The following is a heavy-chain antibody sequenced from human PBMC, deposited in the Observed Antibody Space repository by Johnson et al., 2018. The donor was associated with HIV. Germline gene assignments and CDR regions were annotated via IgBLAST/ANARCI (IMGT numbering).Heavy chain of an antibody. CDR2: ISDDGCNK. V-gene: IGHV3-30*18. Sequence: QVQLVESGGGVVQPGRSLRLSCAASGFTFSSFGMHWVRQDPGKGLEWMTIISDDGCNKNYADSVKGRFTVSGDNSKNTLYLQMNSLRAEDTAVYYCAKAMGGWLLAHAFDIWGQGTMVTVSS. J-gene: IGHJ3*02. D-gene: IGHD3-22*01. CDR3: AKAMGGWLLAHAFDI. CDR1: GFTFSSFG.